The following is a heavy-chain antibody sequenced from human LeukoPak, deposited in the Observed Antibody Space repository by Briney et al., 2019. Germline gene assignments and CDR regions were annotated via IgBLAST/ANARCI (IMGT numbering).Heavy chain of an antibody. D-gene: IGHD3-10*01. Sequence: SETLSLTCTVSGYSISSGYYWGWIRQPPGKGLEWIGSIYHSGSTYYNPSLKSRVTISVDTSKNQFSLKLSSVTAADTAVYYCARHTYYYGSGSHPLFDPWGQGTLVTVSS. CDR2: IYHSGST. V-gene: IGHV4-38-2*02. CDR1: GYSISSGYY. J-gene: IGHJ5*02. CDR3: ARHTYYYGSGSHPLFDP.